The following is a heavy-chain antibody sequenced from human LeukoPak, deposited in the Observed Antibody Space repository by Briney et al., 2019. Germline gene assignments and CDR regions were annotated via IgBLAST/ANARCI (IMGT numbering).Heavy chain of an antibody. Sequence: QAGGSLRLSCAASGFTFSSYSMNWVRQAPGKGLEWVSSISGSSSYINYADSVKGRFTISRDNAQNSLFLQLNSLRAEDTAVYYCARDRSGYYSLDYWGQGTLVTVSS. CDR2: ISGSSSYI. V-gene: IGHV3-21*01. CDR1: GFTFSSYS. J-gene: IGHJ4*02. CDR3: ARDRSGYYSLDY. D-gene: IGHD3-9*01.